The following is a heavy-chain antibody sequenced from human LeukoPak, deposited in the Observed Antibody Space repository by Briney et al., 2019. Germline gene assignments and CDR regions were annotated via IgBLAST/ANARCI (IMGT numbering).Heavy chain of an antibody. CDR2: VSGSGDST. CDR3: AVGFSRIAVAGTLDY. Sequence: PGGSLRLSCAASGFTFSSYAMSWVRQAPGKGLEWVSGVSGSGDSTYYADSVKGRFTISRDNAKNSLYLQMNSLRAEDTAVYYCAVGFSRIAVAGTLDYWGQGTLVTVSS. J-gene: IGHJ4*02. D-gene: IGHD6-19*01. V-gene: IGHV3-23*01. CDR1: GFTFSSYA.